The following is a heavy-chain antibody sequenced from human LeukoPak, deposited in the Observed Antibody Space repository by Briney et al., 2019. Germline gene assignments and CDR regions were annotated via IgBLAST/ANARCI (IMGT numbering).Heavy chain of an antibody. V-gene: IGHV3-7*01. Sequence: GGSLRLSCAASGFTFSSYSMNWVRQAPGKGLEWVANINEDGSELYYADSVKGRFTISRDNAKNSLYLQMSSLRVEDTAVYYCARDIDYTSSAGYYSTFYFDHWGQGTLVTVSS. CDR2: INEDGSEL. CDR1: GFTFSSYS. CDR3: ARDIDYTSSAGYYSTFYFDH. D-gene: IGHD3-22*01. J-gene: IGHJ4*02.